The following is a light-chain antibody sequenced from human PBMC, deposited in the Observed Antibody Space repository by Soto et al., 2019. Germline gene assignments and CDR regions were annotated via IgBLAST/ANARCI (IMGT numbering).Light chain of an antibody. CDR3: QQLNSFPIP. CDR2: GAS. CDR1: QGIANF. Sequence: IQLTQSPSSLSASVGDRVTISCRASQGIANFLAWYQQKPGRAPKLLVSGASTLQSGVPSRFSGSGSGTDFTLTISSLQPEDFATYYCQQLNSFPIPFGPGTKVDSK. V-gene: IGKV1-9*01. J-gene: IGKJ3*01.